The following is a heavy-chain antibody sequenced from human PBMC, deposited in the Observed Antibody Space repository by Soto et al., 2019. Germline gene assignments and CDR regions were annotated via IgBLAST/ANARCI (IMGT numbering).Heavy chain of an antibody. J-gene: IGHJ4*02. CDR2: INAGNGDT. CDR1: GYTFTRYA. D-gene: IGHD2-21*02. CDR3: ARDSYISGDHDSYYFDN. Sequence: QVHLVQSGAEVKKPGASVKVSCKASGYTFTRYAMHWVRQAPGQRHEWMGWINAGNGDTKYSETLQGRVTFTRDTSVSTTYMELSSLRDEDTAVYYCARDSYISGDHDSYYFDNLGQGNPVTVSS. V-gene: IGHV1-3*01.